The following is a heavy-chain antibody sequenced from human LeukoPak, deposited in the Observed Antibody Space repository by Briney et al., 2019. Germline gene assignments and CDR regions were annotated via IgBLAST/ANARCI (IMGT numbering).Heavy chain of an antibody. CDR1: GFTFSSYA. Sequence: GGSLRLSCAASGFTFSSYAMHWVRQAPGKGLEWVAVISFDGSNKYYADSVKGRFTISRDNSKNTLYLQMNSLRGEDTAVYYCARGGGSGRYGLPFDSWGQGTLVTVSS. CDR3: ARGGGSGRYGLPFDS. CDR2: ISFDGSNK. D-gene: IGHD6-13*01. V-gene: IGHV3-30*04. J-gene: IGHJ4*02.